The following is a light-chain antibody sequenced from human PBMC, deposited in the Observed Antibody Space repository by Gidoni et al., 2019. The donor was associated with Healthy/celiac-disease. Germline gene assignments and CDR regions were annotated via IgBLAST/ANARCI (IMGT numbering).Light chain of an antibody. J-gene: IGLJ2*01. CDR3: QSYDSSMRVV. CDR2: EDN. Sequence: NFMLPQPHSVSESPGKTVTISCTRSSGSIASNYVQWYQQRPGSAPTTVIYEDNQRPSGVPDRFSGSIDSSSNSASLTISGLKTEDEADYYCQSYDSSMRVVFGGGTKLTVL. V-gene: IGLV6-57*03. CDR1: SGSIASNY.